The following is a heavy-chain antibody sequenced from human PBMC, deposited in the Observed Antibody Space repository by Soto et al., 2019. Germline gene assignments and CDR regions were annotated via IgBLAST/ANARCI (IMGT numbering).Heavy chain of an antibody. Sequence: QVQLVQSGAEVKEPGDSVRVSCEASGYTFTAYYIHWVRQAPGQGLEWMGWINPKFGDTTYAQDFQGRVSMTRDMSISTVYMELSRLTSDDTAIYSCERNMDYYYGPGSGNGHGFWGQGTTVTVFS. CDR2: INPKFGDT. CDR3: ERNMDYYYGPGSGNGHGF. V-gene: IGHV1-2*02. D-gene: IGHD3-10*01. J-gene: IGHJ6*02. CDR1: GYTFTAYY.